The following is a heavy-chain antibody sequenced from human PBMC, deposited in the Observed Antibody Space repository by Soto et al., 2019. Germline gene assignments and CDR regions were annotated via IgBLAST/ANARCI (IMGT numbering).Heavy chain of an antibody. CDR2: ISYDGSNK. J-gene: IGHJ6*02. Sequence: GGSLRLSCAASGFTFSSYGMHWVRQAPGKGLEWVAVISYDGSNKYYADSVKGRFTISRDNSKNTLYLQMNSLRAEDTAVYYCAKDFLFTHCSSTSCYGGNYYYGMDVWGQGTTVTVSS. CDR3: AKDFLFTHCSSTSCYGGNYYYGMDV. D-gene: IGHD2-2*01. V-gene: IGHV3-30*18. CDR1: GFTFSSYG.